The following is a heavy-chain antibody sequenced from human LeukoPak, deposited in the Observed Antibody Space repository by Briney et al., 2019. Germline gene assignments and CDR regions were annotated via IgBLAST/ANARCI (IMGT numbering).Heavy chain of an antibody. CDR1: GFTFSNYA. V-gene: IGHV3-23*01. CDR2: ISGGGGST. J-gene: IGHJ4*02. CDR3: ARNDHYSSSPRYYFGY. Sequence: GGSLRLSCAASGFTFSNYAMSWVRQAPGRGLEWVSTISGGGGSTYFTDSVKGRFTISRDNSKNTLHLQMNSLRAEDTALYYCARNDHYSSSPRYYFGYWGQGTLVTVSS. D-gene: IGHD6-13*01.